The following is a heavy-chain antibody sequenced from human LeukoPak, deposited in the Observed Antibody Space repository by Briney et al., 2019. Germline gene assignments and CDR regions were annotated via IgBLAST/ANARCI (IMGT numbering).Heavy chain of an antibody. Sequence: KTSETLSLTCTVSGGSISSSSYYWGWIRQPPGKGLEWIGSIYYSGSTYYNPSLKSRVTISVDTSKNQFSLKLSSVTAADTAVYYCARVGGSYAFDYWGRGTLVTVSS. CDR1: GGSISSSSYY. CDR2: IYYSGST. J-gene: IGHJ4*02. V-gene: IGHV4-39*07. D-gene: IGHD1-26*01. CDR3: ARVGGSYAFDY.